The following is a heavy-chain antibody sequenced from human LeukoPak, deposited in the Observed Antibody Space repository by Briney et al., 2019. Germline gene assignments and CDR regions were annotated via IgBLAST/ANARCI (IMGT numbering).Heavy chain of an antibody. Sequence: SETLSLTCAVSGGSISSGGYSWSWIRQPPGKSLEWIGYIYHSGSTYYNPSLESRVTISVDRSKNQFSLKLSSVTAADTAVYYCARGRSRLDYWGQGTLVTVSS. CDR1: GGSISSGGYS. V-gene: IGHV4-30-2*01. J-gene: IGHJ4*02. CDR3: ARGRSRLDY. CDR2: IYHSGST. D-gene: IGHD6-19*01.